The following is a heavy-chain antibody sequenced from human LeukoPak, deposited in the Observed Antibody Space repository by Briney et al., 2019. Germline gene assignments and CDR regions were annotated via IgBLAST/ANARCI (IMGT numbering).Heavy chain of an antibody. Sequence: GGALRLSCAASRFAFDNFAMSWVRQAPGKGLKWVATVNDNGAATFYADSVKGRFTISRDNSYSTVSLQMNGLRDDDTGVYYCAKGLKTGVGPYMGYHYYMDVWGKGATVTVSS. CDR2: VNDNGAAT. V-gene: IGHV3-23*01. CDR1: RFAFDNFA. D-gene: IGHD3-16*01. J-gene: IGHJ6*03. CDR3: AKGLKTGVGPYMGYHYYMDV.